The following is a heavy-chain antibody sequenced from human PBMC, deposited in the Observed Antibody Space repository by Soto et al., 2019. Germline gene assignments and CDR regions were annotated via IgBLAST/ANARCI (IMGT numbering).Heavy chain of an antibody. J-gene: IGHJ4*02. Sequence: SVKVSCKASGGTFSSYAISWVRQAPGQGLEWMGGIIPIFGTANYAQKFQGRVTITADESTSTAYMELSSLRSEDTAVYYCARDGISEGDYYDSSGYYRVFDYWGQGTLVTVSS. CDR1: GGTFSSYA. D-gene: IGHD3-22*01. CDR3: ARDGISEGDYYDSSGYYRVFDY. V-gene: IGHV1-69*13. CDR2: IIPIFGTA.